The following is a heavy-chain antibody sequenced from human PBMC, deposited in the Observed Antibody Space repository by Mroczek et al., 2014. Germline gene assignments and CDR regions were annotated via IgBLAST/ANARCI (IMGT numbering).Heavy chain of an antibody. CDR1: GFTFSSYG. Sequence: QVQLQESGGGVVQPGRSLRLSCAASGFTFSSYGMHWVRQAPGKGLEWVAVIWYDGSNKYYADSVKGRFTISRDNSKNTLYLQMNSLRAEDTAVYYCARDSEVGVASSLDYWGQGTLVTVSS. V-gene: IGHV3-33*01. J-gene: IGHJ4*02. CDR2: IWYDGSNK. D-gene: IGHD5-12*01. CDR3: ARDSEVGVASSLDY.